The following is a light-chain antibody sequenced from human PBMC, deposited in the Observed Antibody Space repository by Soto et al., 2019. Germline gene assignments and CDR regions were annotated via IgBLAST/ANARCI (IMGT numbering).Light chain of an antibody. Sequence: EIVLTQSPGTLSLSPGERATLSCRASQSVSILGWYQQRPGQAPRLLIYAASGRATGIPERFSGSGSGTDFTLTISRLEPEDFAVYYCQQYGSSPFTFGPGTKVDIK. J-gene: IGKJ3*01. CDR1: QSVSI. CDR2: AAS. CDR3: QQYGSSPFT. V-gene: IGKV3-20*01.